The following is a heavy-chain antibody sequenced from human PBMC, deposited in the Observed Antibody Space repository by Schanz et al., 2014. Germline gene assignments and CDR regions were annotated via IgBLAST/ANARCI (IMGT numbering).Heavy chain of an antibody. Sequence: EVVLVESGGASVQPGGSLRLSCAASGFTFSSYGMHWVRQAPGKGLEWVSAINTADTTYYADSVKGRFTVSRDNSKNTVYLHMNSLRDEDTAVYYCAKDMNREATAPESWGQGTLVIVS. J-gene: IGHJ5*02. CDR2: INTADTT. D-gene: IGHD5-12*01. V-gene: IGHV3-23*04. CDR1: GFTFSSYG. CDR3: AKDMNREATAPES.